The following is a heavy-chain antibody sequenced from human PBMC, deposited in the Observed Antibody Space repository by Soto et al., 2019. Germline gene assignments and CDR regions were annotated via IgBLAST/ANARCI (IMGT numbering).Heavy chain of an antibody. V-gene: IGHV5-10-1*01. CDR2: IDPSDSYT. CDR1: GYSFTSYW. J-gene: IGHJ4*02. CDR3: ARHVLTLDSSGYSLECFDY. D-gene: IGHD3-22*01. Sequence: PGESLKISCKGSGYSFTSYWISWVRQMPGKGLEWMGRIDPSDSYTNYSPSFQGHVTISADKSISTAYLQWSSLKASDTAMYYCARHVLTLDSSGYSLECFDYWGQGTLVTVSS.